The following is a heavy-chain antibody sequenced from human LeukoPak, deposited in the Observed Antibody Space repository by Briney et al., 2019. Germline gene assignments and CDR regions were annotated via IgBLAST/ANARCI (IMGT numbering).Heavy chain of an antibody. V-gene: IGHV4-39*01. J-gene: IGHJ4*02. CDR2: IYYSGST. CDR3: ARHRIVVVPAAIPDY. D-gene: IGHD2-2*02. Sequence: SGTLSLTCTVSGGSISSSSYYWGWIRQPPGKGLEWIGSIYYSGSTYYNPSLKSRVTISVDTSKNQFSLKLSSVTAADTAVYYCARHRIVVVPAAIPDYWGQGTLVTVSS. CDR1: GGSISSSSYY.